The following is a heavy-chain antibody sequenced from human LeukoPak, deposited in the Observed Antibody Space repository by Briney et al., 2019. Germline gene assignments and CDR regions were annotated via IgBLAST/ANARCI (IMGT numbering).Heavy chain of an antibody. D-gene: IGHD5-18*01. CDR1: GFTVSGTW. CDR3: GTAFEF. J-gene: IGHJ4*02. Sequence: GGSLRLSCAASGFTVSGTWMHWVRQAPGKGLVWVSRINNDGRSTSYADPVKGRFTISRDNAKNTLYMQMNSLRAEDTAVYYCGTAFEFWGQGTLVTVSS. CDR2: INNDGRST. V-gene: IGHV3-74*01.